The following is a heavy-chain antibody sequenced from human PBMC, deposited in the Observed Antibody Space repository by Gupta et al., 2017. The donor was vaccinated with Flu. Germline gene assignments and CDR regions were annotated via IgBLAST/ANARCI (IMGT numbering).Heavy chain of an antibody. J-gene: IGHJ4*02. CDR1: GFTFSSYA. V-gene: IGHV3-64*01. Sequence: EVQLVESGGGLVQPGGSLRLSCAASGFTFSSYAMHWVRQAPGKGLEYVSAISSNGGSTYYANSVKGRFTISRDNSKNTLYLQMGSLRVEDMAVYYCARETSSWASCDYWGQGTLVTVSS. CDR3: ARETSSWASCDY. D-gene: IGHD7-27*01. CDR2: ISSNGGST.